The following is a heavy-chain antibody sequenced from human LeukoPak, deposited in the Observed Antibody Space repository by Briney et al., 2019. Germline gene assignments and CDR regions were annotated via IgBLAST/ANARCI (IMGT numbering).Heavy chain of an antibody. Sequence: SETLSLTCTVSSGSISSGGYFWSWIRQHPGKGLEWIGYIYYSGSAYQNPSLQSRVTISVDTSKNQFSLKLNSVTAADTAVYYCASDLTTPPYNWFDPWGQGTLVTVSS. CDR3: ASDLTTPPYNWFDP. CDR1: SGSISSGGYF. J-gene: IGHJ5*02. V-gene: IGHV4-31*03. D-gene: IGHD4/OR15-4a*01. CDR2: IYYSGSA.